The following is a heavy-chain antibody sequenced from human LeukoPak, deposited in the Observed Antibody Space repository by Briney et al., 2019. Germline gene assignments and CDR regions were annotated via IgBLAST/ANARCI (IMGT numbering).Heavy chain of an antibody. Sequence: SETLSLTCAVYGGSFSGYYWSWIRQPPGKGLEWIGEINHSGSTNYNPSLKSRVTISVDTSKNQFSLKLSSVTAADTAVYYCARTTVVLIPYYYYSMDVWGQGTTVTVSS. J-gene: IGHJ6*02. D-gene: IGHD4-23*01. CDR2: INHSGST. V-gene: IGHV4-34*01. CDR3: ARTTVVLIPYYYYSMDV. CDR1: GGSFSGYY.